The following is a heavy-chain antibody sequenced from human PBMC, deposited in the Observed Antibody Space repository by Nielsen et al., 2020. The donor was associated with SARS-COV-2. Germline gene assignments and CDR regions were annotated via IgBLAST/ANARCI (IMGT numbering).Heavy chain of an antibody. Sequence: GESLKISCAASGFRFTSYSMNWVRQAAGRGLEWVASITMSGAYMYSADSVRGRFTVSRDNAENSLYLQMNILRDEDTAVYYCARDQDGGAATSNWYFDLWGRGTLVIVSS. CDR3: ARDQDGGAATSNWYFDL. CDR1: GFRFTSYS. CDR2: ITMSGAYM. D-gene: IGHD6-25*01. J-gene: IGHJ2*01. V-gene: IGHV3-21*06.